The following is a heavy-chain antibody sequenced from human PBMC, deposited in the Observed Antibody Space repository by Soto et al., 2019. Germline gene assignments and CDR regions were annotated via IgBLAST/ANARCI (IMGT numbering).Heavy chain of an antibody. D-gene: IGHD2-15*01. CDR3: ARVIGAYNWFDP. Sequence: GGSLRLSCAASGFTFDDYGMSWVRQAPGKGLEWVSGINWNGGRIGYADSVKGRFTISRDNAKNSLYLQMNSLRAEDTALYYCARVIGAYNWFDPWGQGTLVTVSS. CDR1: GFTFDDYG. CDR2: INWNGGRI. J-gene: IGHJ5*02. V-gene: IGHV3-20*04.